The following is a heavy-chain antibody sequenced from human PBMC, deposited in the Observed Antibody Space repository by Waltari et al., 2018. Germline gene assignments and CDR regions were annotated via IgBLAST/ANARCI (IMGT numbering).Heavy chain of an antibody. CDR1: GFIFSSYW. CDR3: ARELRGGTLRGGYYYGMDV. CDR2: INNDGSST. Sequence: EVQLVESGGGLVQPGGSLRLSCAASGFIFSSYWMHWVRQAPGKGLVWVSRINNDGSSTSYADAGKGRFTISRDTAKNTLDLQMNSLRAEDTALYYCARELRGGTLRGGYYYGMDVWGQGTTVTVSS. V-gene: IGHV3-74*01. J-gene: IGHJ6*02. D-gene: IGHD1-26*01.